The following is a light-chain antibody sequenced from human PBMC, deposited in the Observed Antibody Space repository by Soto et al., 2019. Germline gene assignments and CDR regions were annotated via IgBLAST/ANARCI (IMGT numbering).Light chain of an antibody. J-gene: IGLJ3*02. Sequence: QSVLTQPPSVSGAPGQTITMSCTGSGSNVGASYDVHWYQVLPGAGPRLLIYKNNNRPSGVPDRFSGSKSGTLASLAITGLRAEDEADYYCQSYDNILSGPLFGGGTKLTVL. CDR3: QSYDNILSGPL. V-gene: IGLV1-40*01. CDR1: GSNVGASYD. CDR2: KNN.